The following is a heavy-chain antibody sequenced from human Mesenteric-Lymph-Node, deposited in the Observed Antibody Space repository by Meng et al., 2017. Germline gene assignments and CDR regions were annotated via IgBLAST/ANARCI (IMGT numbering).Heavy chain of an antibody. CDR2: ISGSGGST. CDR3: ARGRFLEWLLPPYYFDY. V-gene: IGHV3-23*01. Sequence: GGSLRLSCAASGFTFSSYAMSWVRQAPGKGLEWVSAISGSGGSTYYADSVKGRFTISRDNSKNTLYLQMNSLRAEDTAVYYCARGRFLEWLLPPYYFDYWGQGTLVTVSS. D-gene: IGHD3-3*01. J-gene: IGHJ4*02. CDR1: GFTFSSYA.